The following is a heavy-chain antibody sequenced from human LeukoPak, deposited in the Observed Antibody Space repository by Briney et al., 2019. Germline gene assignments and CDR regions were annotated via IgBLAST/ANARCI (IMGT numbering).Heavy chain of an antibody. Sequence: ETLSLTCAVYGGSFSGYYWSWIRQAPGKGLEWVSAISGSGGSTYYADSVKGRFTISRDNSKNTLYLQMNSLRAEDTAVYYCAKLGVTTPVDYWGQGTLVTVSS. D-gene: IGHD4-17*01. CDR3: AKLGVTTPVDY. V-gene: IGHV3-23*01. J-gene: IGHJ4*02. CDR2: ISGSGGST. CDR1: GGSFSGYY.